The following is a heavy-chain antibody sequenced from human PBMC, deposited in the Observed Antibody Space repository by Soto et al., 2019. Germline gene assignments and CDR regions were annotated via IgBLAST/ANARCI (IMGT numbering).Heavy chain of an antibody. CDR1: GSPFSTYG. Sequence: EVQVVESGGGLVKPGGSLRLSCTASGSPFSTYGMNWVRQAPGKGLEWISSISNGGDYIYYADSVQGRFTISRYNAKNSLYLQMNSLRAEDTAVYFCARDESAGSSIRYWGQGTLVTVSS. D-gene: IGHD3-3*02. J-gene: IGHJ4*02. CDR2: ISNGGDYI. V-gene: IGHV3-21*01. CDR3: ARDESAGSSIRY.